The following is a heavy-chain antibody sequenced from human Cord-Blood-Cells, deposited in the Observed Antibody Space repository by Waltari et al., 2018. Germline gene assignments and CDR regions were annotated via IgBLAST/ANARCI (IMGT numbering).Heavy chain of an antibody. CDR3: ARSISSGYYYDY. CDR1: GGTFSSYA. CDR2: IIPICGTA. Sequence: QVQLVQSGAEAKKPGSSVKVSCKASGGTFSSYAISCARQAPGQGLEWMGGIIPICGTANYAQKFQGRVTITADESTSTAYLELSSLRSEDTAVYYCARSISSGYYYDYWGQGTLVTVSS. D-gene: IGHD3-22*01. V-gene: IGHV1-69*01. J-gene: IGHJ4*02.